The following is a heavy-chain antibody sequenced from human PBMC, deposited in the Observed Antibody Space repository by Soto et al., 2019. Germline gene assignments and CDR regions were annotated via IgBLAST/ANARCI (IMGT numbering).Heavy chain of an antibody. J-gene: IGHJ2*01. D-gene: IGHD4-17*01. CDR1: GYTLDNHA. CDR2: IGALIYKDAT. V-gene: IGHV1-18*01. Sequence: QIQVVQSEVEVKRPGASVRISCRASGYTLDNHAVTWVRQVPGQGLEWMGWIGALIYKDATNHARKFHARLTMARDTSPNTVYMDLGSLRSDDTAVYYCARVTKGAGGWYFDLWGRGTLVVVSS. CDR3: ARVTKGAGGWYFDL.